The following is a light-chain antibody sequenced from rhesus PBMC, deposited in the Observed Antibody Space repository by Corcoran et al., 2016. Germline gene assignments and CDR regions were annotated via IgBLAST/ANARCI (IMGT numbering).Light chain of an antibody. CDR1: QSVSST. Sequence: DIVMTQSPATLSLSLGERATLSCRASQSVSSTLAWYQQKPGQAPKRLIYGAPSRATGIPDRVRGSGAGTEFTRTISSLEPGDVGVYYCQQDYIWPLTFGGGTKVELK. CDR2: GAP. V-gene: IGKV3-42*01. J-gene: IGKJ4*01. CDR3: QQDYIWPLT.